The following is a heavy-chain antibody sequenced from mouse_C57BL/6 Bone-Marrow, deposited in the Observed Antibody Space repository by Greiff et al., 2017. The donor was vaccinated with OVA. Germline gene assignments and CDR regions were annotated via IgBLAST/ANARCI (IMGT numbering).Heavy chain of an antibody. J-gene: IGHJ3*01. V-gene: IGHV2-2*01. Sequence: VQRVESGPGLVQPSQSLSITCTVSGFSLTSYGVHWVRQSPGKGLEWLGVIWSGGSTDYNAAFISRLSISKDNSKSQVFFKMNSLQADDTAIYYCARPFSPWFAYWGQGTLVTVSA. CDR3: ARPFSPWFAY. CDR2: IWSGGST. CDR1: GFSLTSYG.